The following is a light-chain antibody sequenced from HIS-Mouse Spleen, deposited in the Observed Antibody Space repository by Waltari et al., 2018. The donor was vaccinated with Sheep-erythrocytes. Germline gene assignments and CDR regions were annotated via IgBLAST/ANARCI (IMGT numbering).Light chain of an antibody. CDR1: SSDVGSYNL. Sequence: QSALTQPASLSGSPGQSITISCTGTSSDVGSYNLVSWYQQHPGKAPKLMIYEGSKRPSGVSNLFSGSKSGNTASLTISGLQAEDEADYYCCSYAGSSTPWVFGGGTKLTVL. CDR3: CSYAGSSTPWV. CDR2: EGS. V-gene: IGLV2-23*01. J-gene: IGLJ3*02.